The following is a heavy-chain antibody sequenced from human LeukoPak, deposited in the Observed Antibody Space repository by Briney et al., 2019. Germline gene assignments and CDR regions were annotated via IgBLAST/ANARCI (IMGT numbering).Heavy chain of an antibody. CDR1: GFTFDSYG. CDR2: IRYDGIIT. J-gene: IGHJ4*02. Sequence: GGSLRLSCATSGFTFDSYGMHWVRLPPGKGLEWVAFIRYDGIITYYADSVQRRFTISRDSSMNTMYLHMGSLRAEDTALYYCAKDRFYYGSTSYYLDYWGQGTLVTVSS. V-gene: IGHV3-30*02. CDR3: AKDRFYYGSTSYYLDY. D-gene: IGHD3-10*01.